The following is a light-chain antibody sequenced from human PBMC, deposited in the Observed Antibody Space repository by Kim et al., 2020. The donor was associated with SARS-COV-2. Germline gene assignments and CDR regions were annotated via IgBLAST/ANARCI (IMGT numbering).Light chain of an antibody. V-gene: IGLV3-19*01. Sequence: ALGQTVRSTCQGDSLRSYYASWYQQKPGQAPVLVIYGKSNRSSGIPDRFSGSSSGNTASLTITGAQAEDEADYYCNSRDSSGNHWVFGGGTKLTVL. CDR1: SLRSYY. CDR3: NSRDSSGNHWV. J-gene: IGLJ3*02. CDR2: GKS.